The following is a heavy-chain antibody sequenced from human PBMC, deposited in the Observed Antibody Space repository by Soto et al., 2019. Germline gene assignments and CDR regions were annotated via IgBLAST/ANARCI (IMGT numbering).Heavy chain of an antibody. D-gene: IGHD3-10*01. V-gene: IGHV3-53*01. CDR2: IYSGGST. CDR1: GFTVSSNY. J-gene: IGHJ4*02. Sequence: GGSLRLSCAASGFTVSSNYMSWVRQAPGKGLEWVSVIYSGGSTYYADSVKGRFTISRDNSKNTLYLQMNSLRAEDTAVYYCAREASGSGSLYYFDYWGQGTLVTVSS. CDR3: AREASGSGSLYYFDY.